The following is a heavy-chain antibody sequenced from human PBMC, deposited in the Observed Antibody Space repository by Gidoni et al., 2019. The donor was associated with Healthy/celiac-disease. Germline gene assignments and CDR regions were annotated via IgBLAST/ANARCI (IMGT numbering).Heavy chain of an antibody. CDR3: ARHPRYSSSSGFDY. J-gene: IGHJ4*02. Sequence: QLQLQESGPGLVKPSETLSLTCTVSGGSISSSSYYWGWIRQPPGKGLEWIGSIYYSGSTYYNPSLKSRVTISVDTSKNQFSLKLSSVTAADTAVYYCARHPRYSSSSGFDYWGQGTLVTVSS. CDR2: IYYSGST. V-gene: IGHV4-39*01. CDR1: GGSISSSSYY. D-gene: IGHD6-6*01.